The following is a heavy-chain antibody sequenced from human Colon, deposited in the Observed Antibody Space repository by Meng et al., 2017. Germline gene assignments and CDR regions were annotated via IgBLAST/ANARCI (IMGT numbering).Heavy chain of an antibody. J-gene: IGHJ5*02. CDR1: GFSLSTSGAG. V-gene: IGHV2-5*01. Sequence: QITFKEFCPTLVKPTQTSPLTCSFSGFSLSTSGAGVCWIRQPPGKPLEWLAVIYWNDEKRYVPGLKSRLTITKDTSKNQVVLTMTNVDTVDTATYYCGHRRGMAASGGVFDPWGQGTLVTVSS. CDR2: IYWNDEK. CDR3: GHRRGMAASGGVFDP. D-gene: IGHD5-24*01.